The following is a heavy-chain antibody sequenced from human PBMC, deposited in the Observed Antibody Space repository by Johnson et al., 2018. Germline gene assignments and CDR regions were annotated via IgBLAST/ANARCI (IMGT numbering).Heavy chain of an antibody. V-gene: IGHV3-23*01. CDR1: GFPFINYV. Sequence: VQLQESGGGLVQPGGSLRLSCVVSGFPFINYVMNWVRQAPGKGLEWSSVISESGGSTYYADSVKGRFTISRDDSKKTLFLQRSGLRAEDTAVYYWATGHYPDWSTYSQHWGQGTLVTVSS. J-gene: IGHJ1*01. CDR2: ISESGGST. CDR3: ATGHYPDWSTYSQH. D-gene: IGHD3-3*01.